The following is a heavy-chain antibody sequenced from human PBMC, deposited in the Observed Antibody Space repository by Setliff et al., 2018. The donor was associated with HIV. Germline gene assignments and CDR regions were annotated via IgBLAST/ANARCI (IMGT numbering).Heavy chain of an antibody. CDR3: AKEWSITAVIVVPSWDY. D-gene: IGHD3-22*01. CDR2: INGRGDDT. CDR1: GFTFSSYS. Sequence: GGSLRLSCAASGFTFSSYSMNWVRQAPGKGLEWVSSINGRGDDTYYADSVKGRFTISRDNSKNTVSLQMSSLRADDTAVYYCAKEWSITAVIVVPSWDYWGQGTLVTVSS. J-gene: IGHJ4*02. V-gene: IGHV3-23*01.